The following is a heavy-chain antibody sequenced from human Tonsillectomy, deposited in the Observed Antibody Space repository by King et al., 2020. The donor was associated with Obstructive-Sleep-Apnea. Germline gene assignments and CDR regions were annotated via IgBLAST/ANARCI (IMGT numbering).Heavy chain of an antibody. Sequence: QLQESGPGLVKPSETLSLTRTVSGDSISSYYWSWMRQSPGKGLEWIGDIYYRGGINYNTSPKGRVTISVETSKNPCSLKLSSVTAADTAVYYCARADGSSPIGPTYYYYGMDVWGRGTTVTVSS. J-gene: IGHJ6*02. CDR3: ARADGSSPIGPTYYYYGMDV. D-gene: IGHD6-13*01. CDR1: GDSISSYY. CDR2: IYYRGGI. V-gene: IGHV4-59*01.